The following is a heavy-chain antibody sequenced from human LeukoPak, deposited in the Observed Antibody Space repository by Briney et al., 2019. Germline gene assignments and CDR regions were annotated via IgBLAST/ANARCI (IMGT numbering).Heavy chain of an antibody. V-gene: IGHV1-8*02. J-gene: IGHJ4*02. D-gene: IGHD4-17*01. Sequence: ASVKVSCKASGYTFTSYDINWVRQAPGQGLEWMGWMNPNSGNTGYAQKFQGRVTMTRDTSISTAYMELSSLRSEDTAVNYCARGGKNGVTTVTPFDYWGQGTLVTVSS. CDR2: MNPNSGNT. CDR3: ARGGKNGVTTVTPFDY. CDR1: GYTFTSYD.